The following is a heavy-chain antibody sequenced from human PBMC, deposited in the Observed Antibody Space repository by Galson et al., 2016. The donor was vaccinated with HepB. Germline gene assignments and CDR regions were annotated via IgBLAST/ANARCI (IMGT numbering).Heavy chain of an antibody. V-gene: IGHV1-24*01. J-gene: IGHJ4*02. CDR2: FDPEDDET. CDR3: AGGTAWHHFNF. Sequence: SVNVSCKVSGYTLTELSMHWLRQAPGKGPEWMGGFDPEDDETIYAQKFRGRVTMTEDTSTDTAYIELSSLRSEDAAIYFCAGGTAWHHFNFWGQGSLVIVSS. CDR1: GYTLTELS. D-gene: IGHD1-26*01.